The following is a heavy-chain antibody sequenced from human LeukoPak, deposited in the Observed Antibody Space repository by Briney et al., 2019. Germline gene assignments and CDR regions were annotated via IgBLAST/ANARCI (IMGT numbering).Heavy chain of an antibody. CDR1: GFTFADYG. CDR2: INGNGGST. V-gene: IGHV3-20*04. CDR3: ARARGYSYGTFDY. D-gene: IGHD5-18*01. Sequence: RTGGSLRLSCAASGFTFADYGMSWVRQAPGKGLEWVSGINGNGGSTGYADSVKGRFTISRDNAKNSLYLQMNSLRAEDTALYYCARARGYSYGTFDYWGQGTLVTVSS. J-gene: IGHJ4*02.